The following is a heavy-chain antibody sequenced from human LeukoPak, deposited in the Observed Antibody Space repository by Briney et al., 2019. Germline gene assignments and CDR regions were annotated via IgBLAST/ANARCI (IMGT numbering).Heavy chain of an antibody. CDR2: ISGSGDNT. Sequence: GGSLRLSCAASGFTFSTYAMSWVRQAPGKGLDWVSGISGSGDNTYYADSVMGRFTISRDNSKNTLYLQMNSLRAEDAAVYFCAKSRNGFNSGDYWGQGTLVTVSS. D-gene: IGHD5-24*01. J-gene: IGHJ4*02. CDR3: AKSRNGFNSGDY. CDR1: GFTFSTYA. V-gene: IGHV3-23*01.